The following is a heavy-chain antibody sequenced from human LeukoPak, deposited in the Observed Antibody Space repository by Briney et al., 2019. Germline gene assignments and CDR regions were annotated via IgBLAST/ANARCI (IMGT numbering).Heavy chain of an antibody. CDR2: ISSSGSTI. CDR3: ARAMAAAGTGILDAFDI. J-gene: IGHJ3*02. CDR1: RFTFSGYW. V-gene: IGHV3-48*03. Sequence: GGSLRLSCATSRFTFSGYWVTWVRQAPGKGLEWVSYISSSGSTIYYADSVKGRFTISRDNAKNSLYLQMNSLRAEDTAVYYCARAMAAAGTGILDAFDIWGQGTMVTVSS. D-gene: IGHD6-13*01.